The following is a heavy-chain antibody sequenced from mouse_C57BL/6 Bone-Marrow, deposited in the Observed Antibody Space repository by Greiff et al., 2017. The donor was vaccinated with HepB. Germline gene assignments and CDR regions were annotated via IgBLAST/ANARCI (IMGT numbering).Heavy chain of an antibody. CDR3: ARGPGSGYFDY. CDR1: GFTFSSYA. D-gene: IGHD1-1*01. V-gene: IGHV5-4*01. CDR2: ISDGGSYT. J-gene: IGHJ2*01. Sequence: DVQLVESGGGLVKPGGSLKLSCAASGFTFSSYAMSWVRQTPEKRLEWVATISDGGSYTYYPDNVKSRFTISRDNAKNNLYLQMSHLKSEDTAMYYCARGPGSGYFDYWGQGTTLTVSS.